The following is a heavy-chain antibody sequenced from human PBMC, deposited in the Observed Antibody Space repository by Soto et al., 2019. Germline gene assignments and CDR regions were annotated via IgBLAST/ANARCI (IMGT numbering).Heavy chain of an antibody. CDR1: GGSISSGDYY. J-gene: IGHJ5*02. CDR3: ARASLRLNWFDP. Sequence: PSETLSLTCTVSGGSISSGDYYWSWIRQPPGKGLEWIGYIYYSGSTYYNPSLKSRVTISVDTSKNQFSLKLSSVTAADTAAYYCARASLRLNWFDPWGQGTLVTVSS. D-gene: IGHD4-17*01. V-gene: IGHV4-30-4*01. CDR2: IYYSGST.